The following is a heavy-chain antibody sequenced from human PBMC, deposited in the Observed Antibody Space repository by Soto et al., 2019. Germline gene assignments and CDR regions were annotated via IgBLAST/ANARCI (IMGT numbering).Heavy chain of an antibody. Sequence: SVKVSCKASGGTFSSYAISWVRQAPGQGLEWMGGIIPIFGTANYAQKFQGRVTITADESTSTAYMELSSLRSEDTAVYYCARGKVAAYYYYGMDVWGQGTTGTVYS. D-gene: IGHD6-19*01. V-gene: IGHV1-69*13. CDR3: ARGKVAAYYYYGMDV. J-gene: IGHJ6*02. CDR1: GGTFSSYA. CDR2: IIPIFGTA.